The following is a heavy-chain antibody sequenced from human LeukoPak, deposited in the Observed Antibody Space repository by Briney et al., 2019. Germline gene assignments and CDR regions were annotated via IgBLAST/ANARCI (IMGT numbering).Heavy chain of an antibody. V-gene: IGHV3-21*01. CDR1: GFTFSSYS. J-gene: IGHJ5*02. CDR2: ITSSSHDM. CDR3: ARDRAPGRLSYNWFGP. D-gene: IGHD2/OR15-2a*01. Sequence: GGSLRLSCAASGFTFSSYSMNWVRQAPGKGLEWVSSITSSSHDMYYADSVKGRFTISRDNAKNSLYLQMNSLRVEDTAVYYCARDRAPGRLSYNWFGPWGQGTLVTVSS.